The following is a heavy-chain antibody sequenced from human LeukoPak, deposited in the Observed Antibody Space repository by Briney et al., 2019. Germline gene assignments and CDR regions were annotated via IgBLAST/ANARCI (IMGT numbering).Heavy chain of an antibody. CDR1: GFTLSSYG. CDR3: ASLRFLEWSFDS. CDR2: IRYDGSNK. D-gene: IGHD3-3*01. V-gene: IGHV3-30*02. J-gene: IGHJ4*02. Sequence: GGSLRLSCAASGFTLSSYGMHWVRQAPGKGLEWVAFIRYDGSNKYYADSVKGRFTISRDISKNTLYLQMNGLRAEDTAVYYCASLRFLEWSFDSWGQGTLVTVSS.